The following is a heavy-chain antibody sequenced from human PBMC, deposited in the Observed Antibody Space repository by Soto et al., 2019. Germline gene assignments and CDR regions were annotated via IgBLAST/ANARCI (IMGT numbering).Heavy chain of an antibody. Sequence: SETLSLTCTVSGGSISSYYWSWIRQPPGKGLEWIGYIYYSGSTNYNPSLKSRVTISVDTSKNQFSLKLSSVTAADTAVYYCARQGMAIWDCSGGSCYLPTLNWFDPWGQGTLVTVSS. CDR3: ARQGMAIWDCSGGSCYLPTLNWFDP. CDR1: GGSISSYY. CDR2: IYYSGST. V-gene: IGHV4-59*08. D-gene: IGHD2-15*01. J-gene: IGHJ5*02.